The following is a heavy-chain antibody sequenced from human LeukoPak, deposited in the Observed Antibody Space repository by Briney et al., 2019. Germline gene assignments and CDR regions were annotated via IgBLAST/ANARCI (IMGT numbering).Heavy chain of an antibody. Sequence: GGSLRLSCSASGFPFSNHWMNWVRQAPGKGLEWVGNINKDGSEKNYVDSVTGRFTISRDNAKNSLYLQMNYLRPEDTAVYYCARQDHGPDYWGQGTLVTVYS. V-gene: IGHV3-7*01. CDR3: ARQDHGPDY. CDR1: GFPFSNHW. CDR2: INKDGSEK. J-gene: IGHJ4*02. D-gene: IGHD1-14*01.